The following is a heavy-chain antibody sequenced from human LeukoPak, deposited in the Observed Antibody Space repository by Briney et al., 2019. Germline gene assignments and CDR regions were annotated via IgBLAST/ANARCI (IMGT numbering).Heavy chain of an antibody. J-gene: IGHJ4*02. CDR1: GGSISSYY. CDR2: IYYSGST. V-gene: IGHV4-59*01. Sequence: SETLSLTCNVSGGSISSYYWNWIRQPPGKGLEWIGYIYYSGSTNYNPSLKSRVTISVDTSKNQFSLKLSSVTAADAAVYYCARGADSSGYYSISYFDYWGQGTLVTVSS. D-gene: IGHD3-22*01. CDR3: ARGADSSGYYSISYFDY.